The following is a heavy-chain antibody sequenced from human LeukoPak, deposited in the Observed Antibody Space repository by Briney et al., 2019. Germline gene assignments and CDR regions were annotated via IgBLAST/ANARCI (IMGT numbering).Heavy chain of an antibody. J-gene: IGHJ6*02. CDR3: ARDPSGGSSFYYYGMDV. CDR1: GFTFSSYA. V-gene: IGHV3-30-3*01. CDR2: ISYDGSNK. D-gene: IGHD6-6*01. Sequence: PGGSLRLSCAASGFTFSSYAMHWVRQAPSKGLEWVAVISYDGSNKYYADSVKGRFTISRDNSKNTLYLQMNSLRAEDTAVYYCARDPSGGSSFYYYGMDVWGQGTTVTVSS.